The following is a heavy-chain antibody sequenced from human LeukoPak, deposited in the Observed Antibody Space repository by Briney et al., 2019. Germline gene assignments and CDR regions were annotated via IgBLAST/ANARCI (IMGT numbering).Heavy chain of an antibody. Sequence: GESLRISCKGSGYSFTSYWISWVRQMPGKGLEWMGRIDPSDSHSSYSPSFRGHVTISADKSISTAYLQWSSLKASDTAMYYCARVPPYTSGWYYFDYWGQGTLVTVSS. CDR2: IDPSDSHS. V-gene: IGHV5-10-1*01. CDR3: ARVPPYTSGWYYFDY. CDR1: GYSFTSYW. J-gene: IGHJ4*02. D-gene: IGHD6-19*01.